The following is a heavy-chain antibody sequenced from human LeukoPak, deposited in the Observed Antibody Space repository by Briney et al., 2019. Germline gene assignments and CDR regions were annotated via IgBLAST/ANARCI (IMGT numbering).Heavy chain of an antibody. CDR2: INHSGST. V-gene: IGHV4-34*01. Sequence: SETLSLTCAVYGGSFSGYYWSWIRQPPGKGLEWIGEINHSGSTNYNPSLKSRVTISVDTSKNQSSLKLSSVAAADTAVYYCARARGAVDGIGSNFFYWGQGTLVTVSS. D-gene: IGHD6-19*01. J-gene: IGHJ4*02. CDR3: ARARGAVDGIGSNFFY. CDR1: GGSFSGYY.